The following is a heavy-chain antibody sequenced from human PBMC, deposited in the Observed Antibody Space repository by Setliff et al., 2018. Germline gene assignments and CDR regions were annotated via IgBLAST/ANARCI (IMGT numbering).Heavy chain of an antibody. V-gene: IGHV4-38-2*02. CDR1: GYSISSGYI. Sequence: SETLSLTCTVSGYSISSGYIWGWIRQPPGKGLEWVGNIGPTGSINYNPSLKSRLTISRDTSKNQVSLKLNSVTATDTAVYYCARDLGHGGDSDYWGQGILVTVSS. D-gene: IGHD2-21*02. J-gene: IGHJ4*02. CDR2: IGPTGSI. CDR3: ARDLGHGGDSDY.